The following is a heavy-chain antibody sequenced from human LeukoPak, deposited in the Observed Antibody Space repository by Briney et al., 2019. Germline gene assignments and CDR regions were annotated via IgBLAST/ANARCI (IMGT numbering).Heavy chain of an antibody. J-gene: IGHJ4*02. CDR2: ISWNSGSI. Sequence: PGGSLRLSCAASGFTFSSYAMSWVRQAPGKGLEWVSGISWNSGSIGYADSVKGRFTISRDNAKNSLYLQMNSLRAEDTALYYCAKESGLAMALDYWGQGTLVTVSS. CDR1: GFTFSSYA. CDR3: AKESGLAMALDY. D-gene: IGHD5-18*01. V-gene: IGHV3-9*01.